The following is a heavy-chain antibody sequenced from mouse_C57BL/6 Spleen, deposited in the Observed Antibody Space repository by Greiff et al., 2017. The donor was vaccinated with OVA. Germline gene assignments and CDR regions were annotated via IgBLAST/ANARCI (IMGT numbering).Heavy chain of an antibody. D-gene: IGHD1-1*01. CDR2: ISSGSSTI. CDR3: AKYYYGSGYAIDS. Sequence: DVKLVESGGGLVKPGGSLKLSCAASGFTFSDYGMHWVRQAPEKGLEWVAYISSGSSTIYYADTVKGRFTISRDNAKNTLFLQMTSLRSEDTAMYYSAKYYYGSGYAIDSRGHGTPVTASS. J-gene: IGHJ4*01. V-gene: IGHV5-17*01. CDR1: GFTFSDYG.